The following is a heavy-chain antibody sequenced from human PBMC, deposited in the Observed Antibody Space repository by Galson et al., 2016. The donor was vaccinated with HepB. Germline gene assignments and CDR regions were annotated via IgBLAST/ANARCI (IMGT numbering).Heavy chain of an antibody. CDR3: ARSIKGPDYDSSGYGGRYFGY. CDR1: GGSIISDNYY. V-gene: IGHV4-39*07. CDR2: MYYSGST. J-gene: IGHJ4*02. Sequence: SETLSLTCTVSGGSIISDNYYWGWIRQPPGKGLEWIGTMYYSGSTFYNPSLKSRLTMSVDTSKNQFSLRLTSVTAADTAVYYCARSIKGPDYDSSGYGGRYFGYWGQGDLVTVSS. D-gene: IGHD3-22*01.